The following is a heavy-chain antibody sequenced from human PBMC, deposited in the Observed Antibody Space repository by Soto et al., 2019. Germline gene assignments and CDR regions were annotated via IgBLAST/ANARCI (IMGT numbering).Heavy chain of an antibody. V-gene: IGHV1-3*01. J-gene: IGHJ4*02. CDR2: INAGNGST. CDR3: ARGLVGPGSYSDS. CDR1: VYTFTSYA. D-gene: IGHD3-10*01. Sequence: QVQLVQSGAEVKKPGASVKVSCKASVYTFTSYAIHWVRQAPGQRLERMGWINAGNGSTKCSQKFQVRVTITRDTSASPAYREVSTLRFEDMTVYYSARGLVGPGSYSDSWAQGTLVTVS.